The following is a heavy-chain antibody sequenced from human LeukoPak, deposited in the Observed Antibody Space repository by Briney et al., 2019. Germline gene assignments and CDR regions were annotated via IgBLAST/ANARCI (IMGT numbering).Heavy chain of an antibody. V-gene: IGHV3-21*01. J-gene: IGHJ4*02. D-gene: IGHD1-26*01. CDR3: AREISGGANY. Sequence: GGSLRLSCAASAFTFSSYGMHWVRQAPGKGLEWVSSISSSSSYIYYADSVKGRFTISRDNAKNSLYLQMNSLRAEDTAVYYCAREISGGANYWGQGTLVTVSS. CDR2: ISSSSSYI. CDR1: AFTFSSYG.